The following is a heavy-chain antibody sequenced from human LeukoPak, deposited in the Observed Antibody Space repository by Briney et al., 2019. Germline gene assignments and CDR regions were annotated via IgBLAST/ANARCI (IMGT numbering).Heavy chain of an antibody. D-gene: IGHD6-13*01. CDR3: ARDEPYIAAAGIDY. V-gene: IGHV3-7*01. J-gene: IGHJ4*02. Sequence: GGSLRLSCAASGFTFSDYWMTWVRQAPGKGLEWVANIKPDGSEKYYVDSVRGRFTISRDNAKNSLYLQMNSLRVEDTAVYYCARDEPYIAAAGIDYWGQGTLVTVSS. CDR1: GFTFSDYW. CDR2: IKPDGSEK.